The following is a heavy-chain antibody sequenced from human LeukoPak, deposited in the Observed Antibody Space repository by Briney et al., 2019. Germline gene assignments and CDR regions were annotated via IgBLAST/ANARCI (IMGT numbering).Heavy chain of an antibody. V-gene: IGHV3-23*01. CDR1: GFPFSGYA. CDR3: ARSHGIAGLDY. Sequence: PGGSLRLSCAASGFPFSGYAMSRARQAPGKGLEWVSAISGSGGNKYYADSVKGRFAISRDNAKNTLYLQMNSLRGDDTAIYYCARSHGIAGLDYWGQGTLVTVSS. CDR2: ISGSGGNK. J-gene: IGHJ4*02. D-gene: IGHD2-21*01.